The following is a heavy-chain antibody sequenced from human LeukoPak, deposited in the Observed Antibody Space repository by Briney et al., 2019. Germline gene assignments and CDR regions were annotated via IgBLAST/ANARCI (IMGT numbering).Heavy chain of an antibody. CDR1: GYTFTSYG. V-gene: IGHV1-18*01. Sequence: ASVKVSCKASGYTFTSYGISWVRQAPGQGLEWMGWISAYNGNTIYAQKLQGRVTMTTDTSTSTAYMELRSLRSDDTAVYYCARGTNYYDSSGYPTSGADYWGQGTLVTVSS. CDR3: ARGTNYYDSSGYPTSGADY. CDR2: ISAYNGNT. D-gene: IGHD3-22*01. J-gene: IGHJ4*02.